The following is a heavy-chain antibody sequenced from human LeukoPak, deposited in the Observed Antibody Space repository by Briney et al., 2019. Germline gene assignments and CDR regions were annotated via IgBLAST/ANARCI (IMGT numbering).Heavy chain of an antibody. D-gene: IGHD3-16*01. J-gene: IGHJ6*02. Sequence: GGSLRLSCAVSGFTFSRSWMSWVRQTPGRGLEWVANIKQDGSDKYYVDSVRGRFTISRDNAKNSLYLQMSNLRAEDTAVYFCARGGGLDVWGQGATVTVSS. CDR2: IKQDGSDK. CDR1: GFTFSRSW. V-gene: IGHV3-7*03. CDR3: ARGGGLDV.